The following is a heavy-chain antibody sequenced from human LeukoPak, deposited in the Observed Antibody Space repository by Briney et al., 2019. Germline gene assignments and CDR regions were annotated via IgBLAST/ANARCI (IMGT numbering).Heavy chain of an antibody. D-gene: IGHD2-21*01. Sequence: SETLSLTCTVSGGSISSYYWSWIRQPPGKGLEWIGYIYYSGSTNYNPSLKSRVTISVDTSKNQFSLKLSSVTAADTAVYYCARMDCGGDCYSGDAFDIWGQGKMVTVSS. CDR1: GGSISSYY. CDR3: ARMDCGGDCYSGDAFDI. CDR2: IYYSGST. J-gene: IGHJ3*02. V-gene: IGHV4-59*01.